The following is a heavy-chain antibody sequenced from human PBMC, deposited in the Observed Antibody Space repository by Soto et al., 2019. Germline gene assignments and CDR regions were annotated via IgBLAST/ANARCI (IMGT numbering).Heavy chain of an antibody. CDR2: ISGSGGST. J-gene: IGHJ4*02. Sequence: GGSLRLSCAASGFTFSSYAMSWVRQAPGKGLEWVSAISGSGGSTYYADSVKGRFTISRDNSKNTLYLQMNSLRAEDTAVYYCAKGLQGFGVVTLLGYWGQGTLVTVSS. V-gene: IGHV3-23*01. CDR1: GFTFSSYA. D-gene: IGHD3-3*01. CDR3: AKGLQGFGVVTLLGY.